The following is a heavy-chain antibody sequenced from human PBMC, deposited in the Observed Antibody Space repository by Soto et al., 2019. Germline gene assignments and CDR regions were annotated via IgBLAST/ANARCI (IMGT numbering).Heavy chain of an antibody. V-gene: IGHV3-53*01. CDR3: ARALVHFWSGPFYGMDV. CDR2: IYSGGST. J-gene: IGHJ6*02. D-gene: IGHD3-3*02. CDR1: GFTVSSNY. Sequence: GGSLRLSCAASGFTVSSNYMSWVRQAPGKGLEWVSVIYSGGSTYYADSVKGRFTISRDNSKNTLYLQMNSLRAEDTAVYYCARALVHFWSGPFYGMDVWGQGTTVTVSS.